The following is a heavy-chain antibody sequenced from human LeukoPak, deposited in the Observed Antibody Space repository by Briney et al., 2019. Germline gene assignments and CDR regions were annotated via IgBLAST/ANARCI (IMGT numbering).Heavy chain of an antibody. V-gene: IGHV4-59*01. J-gene: IGHJ4*02. CDR3: ARGPISFDY. Sequence: SETLSLTCTVSGGSISSYYWSWIRQPPGKGLEWIGYIYHSGSTNYNPSPKSRVTISVDTSKNQFSQKLSSVTAADTAVYYCARGPISFDYWGRGTLVTVSS. CDR2: IYHSGST. CDR1: GGSISSYY.